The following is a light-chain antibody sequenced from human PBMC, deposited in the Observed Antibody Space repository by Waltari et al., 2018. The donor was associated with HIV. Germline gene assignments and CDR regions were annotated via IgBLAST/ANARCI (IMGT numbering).Light chain of an antibody. CDR1: SSAVGSYNL. CDR3: CSYAGSSSYV. Sequence: QSALTQPASVSGSPGQSITISCTGTSSAVGSYNLVSWYQKHPGKAPKLMIYEVNKLPSGVSNRFSGSKSGNTASLTISGLQAEDEADYYCCSYAGSSSYVFGSGTKVTVL. V-gene: IGLV2-23*02. J-gene: IGLJ1*01. CDR2: EVN.